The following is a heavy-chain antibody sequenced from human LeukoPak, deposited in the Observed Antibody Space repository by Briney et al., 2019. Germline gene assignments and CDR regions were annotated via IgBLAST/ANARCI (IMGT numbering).Heavy chain of an antibody. CDR2: ISYDGNNK. D-gene: IGHD2-2*03. Sequence: GGSLRLSLAAYGLTFGDFAMHWVRQAPGKGLEWVAVISYDGNNKNYADSVKGRFTISRDTSKNTLYLQMTSLRAEDTALYYCAREMDYYDNWGQGTLVTVSS. J-gene: IGHJ4*02. CDR1: GLTFGDFA. V-gene: IGHV3-30-3*01. CDR3: AREMDYYDN.